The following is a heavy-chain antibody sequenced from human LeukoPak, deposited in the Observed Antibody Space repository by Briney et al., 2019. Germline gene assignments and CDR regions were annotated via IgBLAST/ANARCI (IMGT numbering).Heavy chain of an antibody. V-gene: IGHV4-30-2*01. J-gene: IGHJ4*02. D-gene: IGHD3-10*01. CDR1: GGSISSRGYS. CDR2: IYHSGST. Sequence: SQTLSLTCAVSGGSISSRGYSWRWIRQPPGKGLEWIGYIYHSGSTYYNPSLKSRVTISVDRSKNQFSLKLSSVTAADTAVYYCARARPRGVMGFDYWGQGTLVTVSS. CDR3: ARARPRGVMGFDY.